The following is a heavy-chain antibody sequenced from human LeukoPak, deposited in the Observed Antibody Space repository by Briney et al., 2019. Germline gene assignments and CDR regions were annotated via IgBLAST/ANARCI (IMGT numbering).Heavy chain of an antibody. J-gene: IGHJ4*02. CDR2: MYHSGIT. CDR3: ARAKSEYSSSSCGDYFDY. D-gene: IGHD6-6*01. CDR1: GYSITSAYY. V-gene: IGHV4-38-2*01. Sequence: SETLSLTCAVSGYSITSAYYWGWMRQPPGEGLEWIASMYHSGITYYNSSRKGRAIISVDPSKKQFSRKLTSVTAADTSVYYCARAKSEYSSSSCGDYFDYWGEGTLVTVSS.